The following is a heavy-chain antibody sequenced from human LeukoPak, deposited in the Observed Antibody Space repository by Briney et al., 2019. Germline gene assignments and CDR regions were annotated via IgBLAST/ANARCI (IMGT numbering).Heavy chain of an antibody. D-gene: IGHD3-22*01. CDR3: AKDQFYYGNSGPLDS. Sequence: GGSLRLSCRASGFTFSDYAMSWVRQAPGKGLEWVSGFSDNGGYTYYADSVKGRFTISRDKSENTLYLHMNTLRAEDTALYYCAKDQFYYGNSGPLDSWGQGALVTVSS. CDR1: GFTFSDYA. V-gene: IGHV3-23*01. J-gene: IGHJ4*02. CDR2: FSDNGGYT.